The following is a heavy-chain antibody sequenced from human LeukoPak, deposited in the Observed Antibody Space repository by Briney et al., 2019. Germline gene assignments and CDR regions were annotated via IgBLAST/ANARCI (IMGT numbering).Heavy chain of an antibody. Sequence: SQTLSLTCAISGDSVSNSTSAWHWIRQSPSRGLEWLGRTYYRSKWIYDYAVSVKSRLTIQPDTTKNHFSLQLDSVTPEDSAVYYCARNYRPDFDYWGQGILVTVSS. D-gene: IGHD1-7*01. CDR2: TYYRSKWIY. CDR1: GDSVSNSTSA. CDR3: ARNYRPDFDY. J-gene: IGHJ4*02. V-gene: IGHV6-1*01.